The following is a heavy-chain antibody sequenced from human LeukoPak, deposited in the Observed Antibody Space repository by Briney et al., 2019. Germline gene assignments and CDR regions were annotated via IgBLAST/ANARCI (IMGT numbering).Heavy chain of an antibody. Sequence: SETLSLTCTVSGGSISTYYWTWIRQPPGKGLEWIGYIYYSGSANYNPSLKSRVTISVDTSKNQFSLKLSSVTAADTAVYYCARGYSSSWYYFDYWGQGTLVTVSS. CDR2: IYYSGSA. CDR3: ARGYSSSWYYFDY. D-gene: IGHD6-13*01. J-gene: IGHJ4*02. CDR1: GGSISTYY. V-gene: IGHV4-59*01.